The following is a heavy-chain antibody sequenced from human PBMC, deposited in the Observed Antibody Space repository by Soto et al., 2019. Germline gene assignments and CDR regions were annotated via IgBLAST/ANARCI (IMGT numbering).Heavy chain of an antibody. Sequence: SETQSVTNSVADVYISTFYLTLIRQKPGKGLEWIGYISSSGSTSYNPALKSRVTMSLDTSKNQFFLKLSSVTAADTAVYYCVRGSDWYREMFWGQGTLVTVSS. CDR2: ISSSGST. CDR1: DVYISTFY. D-gene: IGHD6-19*01. V-gene: IGHV4-59*01. CDR3: VRGSDWYREMF. J-gene: IGHJ4*02.